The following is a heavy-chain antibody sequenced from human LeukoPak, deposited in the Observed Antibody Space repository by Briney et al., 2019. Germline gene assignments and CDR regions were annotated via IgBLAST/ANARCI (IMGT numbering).Heavy chain of an antibody. D-gene: IGHD6-19*01. Sequence: GGSLRLSCVASGVPFSGCAMGWVRLPPGKGLEWVSTISGSGDSSYYADSVKGRFTISRDNSRNTLWLQMDSLRAGDTALYYCAARHPIVVAGPFDFWGQGALVTVSS. CDR2: ISGSGDSS. V-gene: IGHV3-23*01. CDR1: GVPFSGCA. CDR3: AARHPIVVAGPFDF. J-gene: IGHJ4*02.